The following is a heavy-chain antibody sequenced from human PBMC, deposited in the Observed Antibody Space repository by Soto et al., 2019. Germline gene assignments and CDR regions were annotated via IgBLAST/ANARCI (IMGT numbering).Heavy chain of an antibody. CDR3: ARGDNSYGSYYYYYYGMDV. Sequence: PGGSLRLSCAASGFTFSVHYMSWIRQAPGKGLEWVSYISSGSTYRDYADSVKGRSTISRDNAKNSLYLQMNNLRAEDTAVYYCARGDNSYGSYYYYYYGMDVWGQGTTVTVSS. J-gene: IGHJ6*02. D-gene: IGHD5-18*01. CDR2: ISSGSTYR. CDR1: GFTFSVHY. V-gene: IGHV3-11*06.